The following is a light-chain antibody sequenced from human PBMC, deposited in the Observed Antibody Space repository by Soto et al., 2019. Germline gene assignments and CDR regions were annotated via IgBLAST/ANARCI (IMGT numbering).Light chain of an antibody. CDR1: QSLLHSNGYTY. CDR3: MQTLKTPIT. Sequence: DIVMAQSPLSLPVTPGEPASISCRSSQSLLHSNGYTYLDWYLQKPGQSPQLLIFLGSNRASGVPDRFSGSGSGTGFTLKISRVEAEDVGVYYCMQTLKTPITFGQGTRLEIK. V-gene: IGKV2-28*01. J-gene: IGKJ5*01. CDR2: LGS.